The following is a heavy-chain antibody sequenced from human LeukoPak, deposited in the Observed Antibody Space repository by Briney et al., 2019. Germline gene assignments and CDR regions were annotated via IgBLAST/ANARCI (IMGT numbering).Heavy chain of an antibody. D-gene: IGHD6-6*01. V-gene: IGHV1-2*02. CDR3: AREYSSSSIGAFDI. Sequence: GASVKVSCKASGYTFTSYGISWVRQAPGQGLEWMGWINPNSGGTNYAQKFQGRVTMTRDTSISTAYMELSRLRSDDTAVYYCAREYSSSSIGAFDIWGQGTMVTVSS. J-gene: IGHJ3*02. CDR1: GYTFTSYG. CDR2: INPNSGGT.